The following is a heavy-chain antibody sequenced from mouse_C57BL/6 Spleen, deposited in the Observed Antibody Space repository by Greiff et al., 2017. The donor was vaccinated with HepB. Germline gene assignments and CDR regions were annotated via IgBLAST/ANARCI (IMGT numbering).Heavy chain of an antibody. J-gene: IGHJ3*01. CDR1: GYAFSSYW. Sequence: QVQLKESGAELVKPGASVKISCKASGYAFSSYWMNWVKQRPGKGLEWIGQIYPGDGDTNYNGKFKGKATLTADKSSSTAYMQLSSLTSEDSAVYFCARYGSSSWFAYWGQGTLVTVSA. V-gene: IGHV1-80*01. D-gene: IGHD1-1*01. CDR3: ARYGSSSWFAY. CDR2: IYPGDGDT.